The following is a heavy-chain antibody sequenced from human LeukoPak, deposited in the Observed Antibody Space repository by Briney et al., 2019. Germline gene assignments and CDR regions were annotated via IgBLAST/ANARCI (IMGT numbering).Heavy chain of an antibody. CDR3: AIVVQYTASTGTGLDY. D-gene: IGHD6-13*01. CDR2: IWNDGSYK. CDR1: GFTFFNYG. V-gene: IGHV3-33*01. J-gene: IGHJ4*02. Sequence: GGSLRLSCAASGFTFFNYGMHWVRQAPGKGLDWVAVIWNDGSYKYYADPVKGRFTISRDNPKNTLYLQMNSLRAEDTAIYYCAIVVQYTASTGTGLDYWGQGTLVTVSS.